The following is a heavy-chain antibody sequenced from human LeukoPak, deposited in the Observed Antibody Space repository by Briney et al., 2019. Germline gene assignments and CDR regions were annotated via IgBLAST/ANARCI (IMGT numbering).Heavy chain of an antibody. J-gene: IGHJ4*02. D-gene: IGHD5-24*01. CDR3: ARWLELMRNFDW. CDR1: GFTFSDYW. Sequence: LPGGSLRLSCVGSGFTFSDYWMRWVRQAPGKGLECVANIKQDGSEKDYVDARKGRFTISRDNAKNSLYLQMNSLRAEDTAVYYCARWLELMRNFDWWGQGTLVTVSS. V-gene: IGHV3-7*01. CDR2: IKQDGSEK.